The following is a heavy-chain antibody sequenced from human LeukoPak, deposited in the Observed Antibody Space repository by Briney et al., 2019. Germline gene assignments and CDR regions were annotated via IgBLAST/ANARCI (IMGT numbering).Heavy chain of an antibody. J-gene: IGHJ5*02. CDR2: INHSGST. Sequence: GSLRLSCAASGFTVSSNYMSWVRQPPGKGLEWIGEINHSGSTNYNPSLKSRVTISVDTSKNQFSLKLSSVTAADTAVYYCARGHRFPSYYDFWSGYPGGNWFDPWGQGTLVTVSS. CDR1: GFTVSSNY. V-gene: IGHV4-34*01. D-gene: IGHD3-3*01. CDR3: ARGHRFPSYYDFWSGYPGGNWFDP.